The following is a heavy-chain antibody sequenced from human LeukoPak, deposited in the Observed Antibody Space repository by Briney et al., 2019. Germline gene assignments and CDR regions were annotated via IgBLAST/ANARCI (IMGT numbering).Heavy chain of an antibody. D-gene: IGHD4-17*01. CDR3: AKSRADEYGDYYALGY. V-gene: IGHV3-30*02. J-gene: IGHJ4*02. CDR1: GFTFSTHG. CDR2: MQYDGSNK. Sequence: GGSLRLSCAASGFTFSTHGMHWVRQPPGKGLEWVAFMQYDGSNKYYADSVKGRFTISRDNSKNTLYLQMNNLRGEDTAVYYCAKSRADEYGDYYALGYWGQGTLVTVSS.